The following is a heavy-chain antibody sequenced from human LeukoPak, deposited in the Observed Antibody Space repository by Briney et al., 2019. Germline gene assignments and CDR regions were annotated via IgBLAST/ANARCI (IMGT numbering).Heavy chain of an antibody. V-gene: IGHV1-69*05. J-gene: IGHJ5*02. Sequence: GASVKVSCKASGGTFSSYAISWVRQAPGQGLEWMGGIIPIFGTANYAQKFQGRVTITTDESTRTAYMELSSLRSEDTAVYYCVIRGDYYDSSGNWFDPWGQGTLVTVSS. CDR2: IIPIFGTA. D-gene: IGHD3-22*01. CDR3: VIRGDYYDSSGNWFDP. CDR1: GGTFSSYA.